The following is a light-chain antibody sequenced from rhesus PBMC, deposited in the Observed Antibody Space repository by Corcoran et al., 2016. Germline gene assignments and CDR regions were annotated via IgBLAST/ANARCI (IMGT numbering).Light chain of an antibody. Sequence: DIQMTQSPSSLSASVGDTVTITCRASQGISSYLAWYQQKPGKAPKLLIYKASTLQSGGPSRFSGSGSGTDFTLTISSLQPEDFATYYCQQHDSYTRTFGQGTKVEIK. V-gene: IGKV1-25*01. CDR1: QGISSY. CDR2: KAS. J-gene: IGKJ1*01. CDR3: QQHDSYTRT.